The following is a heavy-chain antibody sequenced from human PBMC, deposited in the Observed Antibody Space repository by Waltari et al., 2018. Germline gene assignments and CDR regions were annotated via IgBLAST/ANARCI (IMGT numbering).Heavy chain of an antibody. D-gene: IGHD2-15*01. J-gene: IGHJ4*02. CDR1: GYTFTSYY. V-gene: IGHV1-46*01. CDR3: ARDAECSGGSCYLDFDY. Sequence: QVQLVQSGAEVKKPGAPVKVSCKASGYTFTSYYMHWVRQAPGQGLEWMGIINPSCGSTRYAQKFQGRVTMTRDTSTSTVYMELSSLRSEDTAVYYCARDAECSGGSCYLDFDYWGQGTLVTVSS. CDR2: INPSCGST.